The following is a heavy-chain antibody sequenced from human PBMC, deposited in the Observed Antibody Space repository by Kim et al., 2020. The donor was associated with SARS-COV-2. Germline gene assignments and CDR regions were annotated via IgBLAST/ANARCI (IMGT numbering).Heavy chain of an antibody. J-gene: IGHJ4*02. CDR3: ARGSTPVLRYFDWLLRSFDY. CDR1: GGSFSGYY. V-gene: IGHV4-34*01. Sequence: SETLSLTCAVYGGSFSGYYWSWIRQPPGKGLEWIGEINHSGSTNYNPSLKSRVTISVDTSKNQFSLKLSSVTAADTAVYYCARGSTPVLRYFDWLLRSFDYWGQGTLVTVSS. D-gene: IGHD3-9*01. CDR2: INHSGST.